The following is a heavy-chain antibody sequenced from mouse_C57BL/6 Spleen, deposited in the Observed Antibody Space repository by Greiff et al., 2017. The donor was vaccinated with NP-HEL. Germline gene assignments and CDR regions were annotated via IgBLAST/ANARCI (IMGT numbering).Heavy chain of an antibody. D-gene: IGHD4-1*01. Sequence: EVKLMESGPELVKPGASVKIPCKASGYTFTDYNMDWVKQSHGKSLEWIGDINPNNGGTIYNQKFKGKATLTVDKSSSTAYMELRSLTSEDTAVYYCAKLGRYYAMDYWGQGTSVTVSS. CDR3: AKLGRYYAMDY. CDR1: GYTFTDYN. J-gene: IGHJ4*01. CDR2: INPNNGGT. V-gene: IGHV1-18*01.